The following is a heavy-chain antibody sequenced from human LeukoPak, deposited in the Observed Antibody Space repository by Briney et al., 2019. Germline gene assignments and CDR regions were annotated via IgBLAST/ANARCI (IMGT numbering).Heavy chain of an antibody. Sequence: GGSLRLSCAASGLTFSSHWMHWVRQAPGKGLVWVSRINTDGSSTSYADSVKGRFTISRDNAKNTLYLQMNSLRAEDTAVYYCVSGSLQSGYNFDYWGQGALVTVSS. D-gene: IGHD3-3*01. J-gene: IGHJ4*02. CDR3: VSGSLQSGYNFDY. CDR2: INTDGSST. CDR1: GLTFSSHW. V-gene: IGHV3-74*01.